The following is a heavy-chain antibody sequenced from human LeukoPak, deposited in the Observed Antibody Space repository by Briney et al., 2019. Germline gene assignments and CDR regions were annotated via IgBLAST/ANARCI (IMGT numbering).Heavy chain of an antibody. CDR1: GFTFSSYG. J-gene: IGHJ4*02. CDR2: TSGSGGST. Sequence: GGSLRLSCAASGFTFSSYGMTWVRQAPGKGLEWISGTSGSGGSTYYANSVKGRFTISRDNSKNTLYLEMNSLRAEDTAVYYCAKNGGSQCYSHLDFWGRGSLVTVSS. V-gene: IGHV3-23*01. D-gene: IGHD2-15*01. CDR3: AKNGGSQCYSHLDF.